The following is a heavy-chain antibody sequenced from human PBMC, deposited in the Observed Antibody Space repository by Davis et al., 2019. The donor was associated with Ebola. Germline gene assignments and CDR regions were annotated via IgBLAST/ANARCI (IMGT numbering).Heavy chain of an antibody. V-gene: IGHV4-4*02. J-gene: IGHJ6*02. CDR1: GGSISSSNW. Sequence: MPSETLSLTCAVSGGSISSSNWWICVRQPPGKRLEWIGEIYHSGSTYYNPSLKSRVTISVDTSKNQFSLKVSSVTAADTAVYYCAMNGMDVWGQGITVTVSS. CDR3: AMNGMDV. CDR2: IYHSGST.